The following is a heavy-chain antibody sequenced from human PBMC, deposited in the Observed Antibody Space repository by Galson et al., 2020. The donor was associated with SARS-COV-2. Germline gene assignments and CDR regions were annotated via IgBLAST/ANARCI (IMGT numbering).Heavy chain of an antibody. J-gene: IGHJ6*03. Sequence: GESLKISCKASGYTFTSYDINWVRQATGQGLEWMGWMNPNSGNTGYAQKFQGRVTMTRNTSISTAYMELSSLRSEDTAVYYCARGLGPDTRYYYYMDVWGKGTTVTVSS. CDR1: GYTFTSYD. CDR2: MNPNSGNT. CDR3: ARGLGPDTRYYYYMDV. V-gene: IGHV1-8*01. D-gene: IGHD5-18*01.